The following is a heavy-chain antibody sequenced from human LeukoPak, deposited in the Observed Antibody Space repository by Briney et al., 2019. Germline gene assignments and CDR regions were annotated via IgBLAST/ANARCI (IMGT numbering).Heavy chain of an antibody. Sequence: GGSLRLSCAASGFTFSSYGMSWVRQAPGKGLEWVAVISYDGSDKFYADSVKGRFTISRDSSKNTLYLQMNSLRPEDTAVYYCARARPSMWIDYWGQGTLVTVSS. V-gene: IGHV3-30*03. CDR3: ARARPSMWIDY. D-gene: IGHD5-12*01. CDR1: GFTFSSYG. J-gene: IGHJ4*02. CDR2: ISYDGSDK.